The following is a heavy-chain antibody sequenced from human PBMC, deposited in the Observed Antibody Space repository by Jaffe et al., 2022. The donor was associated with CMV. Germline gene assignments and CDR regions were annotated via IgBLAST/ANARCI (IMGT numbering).Heavy chain of an antibody. V-gene: IGHV1-18*04. CDR3: AREVEGIYYDSSGYSDY. CDR1: GYTFTSYG. D-gene: IGHD3-22*01. J-gene: IGHJ4*02. CDR2: ISAYNGNT. Sequence: QVQLVQSGAEVKKPGASVKVSCKASGYTFTSYGISWVRQAPGQGLEWMGWISAYNGNTNYAQKLQGRVTMTTDTSTSTAYMELRSLRSDDTAVYYCAREVEGIYYDSSGYSDYWGQGTLVTVSS.